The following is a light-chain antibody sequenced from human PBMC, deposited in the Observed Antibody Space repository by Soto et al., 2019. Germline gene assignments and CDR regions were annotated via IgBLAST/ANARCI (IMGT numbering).Light chain of an antibody. CDR2: EVT. Sequence: QSALTQPASVSGSPGESITISCTGTSSDVGGYNYVSWYQHHPGKAPKLMIYEVTNRPSGVSNRFSGSKSGNTASLTISGLQAEDEADYYCSSFTSSSTLVFGTGTQVTAL. J-gene: IGLJ1*01. V-gene: IGLV2-14*01. CDR3: SSFTSSSTLV. CDR1: SSDVGGYNY.